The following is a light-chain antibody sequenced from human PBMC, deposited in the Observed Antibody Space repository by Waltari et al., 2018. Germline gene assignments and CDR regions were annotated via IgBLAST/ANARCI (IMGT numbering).Light chain of an antibody. Sequence: QSVLTQPPSVSGDPGQRVTISCTGSNSNIGGYYVYWYQQFPGTAPKLLIYDNNKRPSGISDRFPGSKSGASASLTITGLQPGDEADYYCGAWDSSLSAVLFGGGTRLTVL. J-gene: IGLJ2*01. V-gene: IGLV1-51*01. CDR1: NSNIGGYY. CDR2: DNN. CDR3: GAWDSSLSAVL.